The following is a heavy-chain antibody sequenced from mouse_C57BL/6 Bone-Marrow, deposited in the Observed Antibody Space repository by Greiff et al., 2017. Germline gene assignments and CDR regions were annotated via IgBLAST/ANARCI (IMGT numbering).Heavy chain of an antibody. Sequence: EVKVVESGGGLVKPGGSLKLSCAASGFTFSSYAMSWVRQTPEKRLEWVATISDGGSYTYYPDNVKGRFTISRDNAKNNLYLQMSHLKSEDTAMYYCARDWAVVDYWGQGTTLTVSS. J-gene: IGHJ2*01. V-gene: IGHV5-4*01. CDR3: ARDWAVVDY. CDR2: ISDGGSYT. D-gene: IGHD1-1*01. CDR1: GFTFSSYA.